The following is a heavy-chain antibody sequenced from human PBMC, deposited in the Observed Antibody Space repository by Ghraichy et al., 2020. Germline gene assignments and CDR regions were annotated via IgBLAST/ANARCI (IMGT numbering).Heavy chain of an antibody. J-gene: IGHJ4*02. D-gene: IGHD6-19*01. CDR1: GYSFTSYW. V-gene: IGHV5-51*01. CDR3: ATGIAVAGIRGLFDY. CDR2: IYPGDSDT. Sequence: GESLNISCKGSGYSFTSYWIGWVRQMPGKGLEWMGIIYPGDSDTRYSPSFQGQVTISADKSISTAYLQWSSLKASDTAMYYCATGIAVAGIRGLFDYWGQGTLVTVSS.